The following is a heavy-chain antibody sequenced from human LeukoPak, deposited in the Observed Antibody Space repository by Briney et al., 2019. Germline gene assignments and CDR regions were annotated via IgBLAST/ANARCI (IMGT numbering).Heavy chain of an antibody. CDR1: GGSFSGYY. CDR3: ARGRQSRGVIITRQDY. J-gene: IGHJ4*02. V-gene: IGHV4-34*01. Sequence: SETLSLTCAVYGGSFSGYYWGWIRQPPGKGLEWIGEINHSGSTNYNPSLKSRVTISVDTSKNQFSLKLSSVTAADTAVYYCARGRQSRGVIITRQDYWGQGTLVTVSS. D-gene: IGHD3-10*01. CDR2: INHSGST.